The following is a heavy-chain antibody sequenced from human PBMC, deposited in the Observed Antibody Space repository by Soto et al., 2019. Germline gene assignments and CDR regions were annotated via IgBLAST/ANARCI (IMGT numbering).Heavy chain of an antibody. CDR1: GGSISSYD. D-gene: IGHD3-10*01. CDR3: ARLDPPLRSKWFGELVWWFDP. V-gene: IGHV4-59*08. Sequence: SETLSLTCTVSGGSISSYDWSWIRQPPGKGLEWIGYIYYSGSTNYNPSLKSRVTISVDTSKNQFSLKLSSVTAADTAVYYCARLDPPLRSKWFGELVWWFDPWGQGTLVTVSS. CDR2: IYYSGST. J-gene: IGHJ5*02.